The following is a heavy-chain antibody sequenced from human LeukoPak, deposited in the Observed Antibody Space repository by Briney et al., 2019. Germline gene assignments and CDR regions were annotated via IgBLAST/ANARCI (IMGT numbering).Heavy chain of an antibody. CDR2: IRSKANSYAT. CDR3: TRPATGDGGDFDY. V-gene: IGHV3-73*01. Sequence: GGSLRLSCAASGFTFSGSAIHWARHAFGKGLEWVGRIRSKANSYATGYAASVKGGFTLSRDDSKNTAYLQMNSLKTEDTAVYYCTRPATGDGGDFDYWGQGTLVTVSS. CDR1: GFTFSGSA. J-gene: IGHJ4*02. D-gene: IGHD7-27*01.